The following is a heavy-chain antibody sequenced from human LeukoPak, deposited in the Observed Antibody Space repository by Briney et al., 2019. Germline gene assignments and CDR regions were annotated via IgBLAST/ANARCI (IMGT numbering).Heavy chain of an antibody. Sequence: GASVKVSCKASGYTFTGYYMHWVRQAPGQGLEWMGWINPNSGGTNYAQKFQGRVTMTRDTSISTAYMEPSRLRSDDTAVYYCARDRFLEWLFDYWGQGTLVTVSS. D-gene: IGHD3-3*01. J-gene: IGHJ4*02. V-gene: IGHV1-2*02. CDR3: ARDRFLEWLFDY. CDR2: INPNSGGT. CDR1: GYTFTGYY.